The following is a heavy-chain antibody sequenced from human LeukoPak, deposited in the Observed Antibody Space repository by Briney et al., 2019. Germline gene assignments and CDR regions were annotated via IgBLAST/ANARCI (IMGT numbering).Heavy chain of an antibody. D-gene: IGHD6-19*01. Sequence: ASVKVSCKASGYTFTDYFIHWVRQAPGQGLEWMGRINPNSGGTNYAQKFQGRVTMTRDTSISTAYMELSRLRSDDTAVYYCARGPNPSFIAVAGPFDYWGQGTLVTVSS. CDR3: ARGPNPSFIAVAGPFDY. J-gene: IGHJ4*02. V-gene: IGHV1-2*06. CDR2: INPNSGGT. CDR1: GYTFTDYF.